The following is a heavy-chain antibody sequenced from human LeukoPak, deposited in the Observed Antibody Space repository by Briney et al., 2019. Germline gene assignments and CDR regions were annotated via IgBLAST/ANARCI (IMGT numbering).Heavy chain of an antibody. CDR3: ARGSGSYGGY. D-gene: IGHD3-10*01. J-gene: IGHJ4*02. V-gene: IGHV4-34*01. Sequence: SETLSLTCAVYGGSFSGYYWSWIRQPPGKGLEWIGEINHSGSTNYNPSLKSRVTISVDTSKNQFSLKLSSVTAADTAVYYCARGSGSYGGYWGQGTLVTVSS. CDR1: GGSFSGYY. CDR2: INHSGST.